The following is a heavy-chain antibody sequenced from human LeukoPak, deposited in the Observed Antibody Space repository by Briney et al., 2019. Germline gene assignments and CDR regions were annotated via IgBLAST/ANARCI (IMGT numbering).Heavy chain of an antibody. D-gene: IGHD1-1*01. CDR1: GGSISSYY. CDR2: IYYSGST. CDR3: ARVSWFPGTSYYYMDV. J-gene: IGHJ6*03. Sequence: SETLSLTCTVSGGSISSYYWSWIRQSPGKGLEWIGYIYYSGSTNYNPSLKSRVTISVDTSKNQFSLKLSSVTAADTAVYYCARVSWFPGTSYYYMDVWGKGTTVTVSS. V-gene: IGHV4-59*08.